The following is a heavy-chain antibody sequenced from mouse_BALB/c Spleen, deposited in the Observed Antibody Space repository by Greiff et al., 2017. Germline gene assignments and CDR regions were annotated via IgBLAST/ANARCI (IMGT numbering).Heavy chain of an antibody. D-gene: IGHD1-2*01. Sequence: QVQLKESGAELVKPGASVKLSCKASGYTFTSYYMYWVKQRPGQGLEWIGEINPSNGGTNFNEKFKSKATLTVDKSSSAAYMQLSSLTSEDSAVYYCTRLGTTATAWFAYWGQGTLVTVSA. V-gene: IGHV1S81*02. CDR1: GYTFTSYY. CDR3: TRLGTTATAWFAY. CDR2: INPSNGGT. J-gene: IGHJ3*01.